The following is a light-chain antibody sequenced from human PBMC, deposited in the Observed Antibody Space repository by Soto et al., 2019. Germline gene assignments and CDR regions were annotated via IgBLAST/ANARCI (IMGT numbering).Light chain of an antibody. CDR3: QQYYSTPRGT. Sequence: DIVMTQSPDSLAVSLGERATINCKSSQSVLYSSNNKNYLAWYQQKTGQPPKLLIYWASTRESGVPDRFSGSGSGTDFTLTICSLQAEYVAVYYCQQYYSTPRGTFGQGTKVEIK. CDR1: QSVLYSSNNKNY. CDR2: WAS. J-gene: IGKJ1*01. V-gene: IGKV4-1*01.